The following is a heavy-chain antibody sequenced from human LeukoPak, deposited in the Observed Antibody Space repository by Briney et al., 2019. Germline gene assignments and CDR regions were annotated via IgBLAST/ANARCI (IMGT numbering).Heavy chain of an antibody. D-gene: IGHD4-17*01. J-gene: IGHJ6*03. V-gene: IGHV3-30*02. Sequence: PGGSLRLSCAASGFTFSSYGMHWVRQAPGKGLEWVAFIRYDGSNKYYADSVKGRFTISRDNSKNTLYLQMNSLRAEDTAVYYCAKIDYGDYYYYYYMDVWGKGTTVTISS. CDR3: AKIDYGDYYYYYYMDV. CDR1: GFTFSSYG. CDR2: IRYDGSNK.